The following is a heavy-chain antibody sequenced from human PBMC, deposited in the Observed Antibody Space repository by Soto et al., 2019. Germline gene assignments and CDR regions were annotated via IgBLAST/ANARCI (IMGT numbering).Heavy chain of an antibody. CDR1: GGSISSYY. V-gene: IGHV4-4*07. Sequence: SETLSLTCTVSGGSISSYYCSWIRQAAGKGLEWIGRIDTSGTTNYNPSPRSRVTMSVDASKNQFSLNLSSVTAADTAVYFCARGPRGYVYYHGMDVWGQGTTVTVSS. CDR3: ARGPRGYVYYHGMDV. J-gene: IGHJ6*02. D-gene: IGHD3-16*01. CDR2: IDTSGTT.